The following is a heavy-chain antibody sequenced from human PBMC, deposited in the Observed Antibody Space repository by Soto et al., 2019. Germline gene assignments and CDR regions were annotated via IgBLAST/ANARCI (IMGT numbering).Heavy chain of an antibody. Sequence: PSETLSLTCTVSGDSVTNSYWSWVRQPAGQGLQWLGRIYPSGEINYNPSLRSRLAISTDTSQNQFSLRLTSVTAADTATYYCARGQQPMGLDKWGRGTLVTVSS. V-gene: IGHV4-4*07. J-gene: IGHJ4*02. CDR3: ARGQQPMGLDK. CDR2: IYPSGEI. CDR1: GDSVTNSY. D-gene: IGHD1-26*01.